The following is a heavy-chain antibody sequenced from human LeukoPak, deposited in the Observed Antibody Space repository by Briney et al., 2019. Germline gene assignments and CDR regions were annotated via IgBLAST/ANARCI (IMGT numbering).Heavy chain of an antibody. CDR3: ARENYGVP. V-gene: IGHV1-2*06. CDR2: IIPGSGGT. D-gene: IGHD4-17*01. CDR1: GYTFTVYY. J-gene: IGHJ5*02. Sequence: GASVKVSCKASGYTFTVYYIHWVRQAPGQGLEWMGRIIPGSGGTNYAQKFQGRVTMTSDTSINTAYMELSRLTSDDTAVYYCARENYGVPWGQGTLVTVSS.